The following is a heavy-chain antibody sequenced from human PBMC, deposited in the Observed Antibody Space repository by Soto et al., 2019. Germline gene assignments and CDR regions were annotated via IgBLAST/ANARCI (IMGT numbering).Heavy chain of an antibody. Sequence: GGSLRLSCAGSGFTFSYYYMSWIRQAPGKGLEWVSYISGSGTTIYYADSVRGRFAISRDNTKNSLYLQMNSLRAEDTAVYYCARDNYCGADCYSGIFDYWGQGNPVTVSS. CDR2: ISGSGTTI. CDR1: GFTFSYYY. CDR3: ARDNYCGADCYSGIFDY. J-gene: IGHJ4*02. V-gene: IGHV3-11*01. D-gene: IGHD2-21*02.